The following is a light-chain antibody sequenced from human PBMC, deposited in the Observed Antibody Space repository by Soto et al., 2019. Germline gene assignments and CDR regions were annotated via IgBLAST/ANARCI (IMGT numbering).Light chain of an antibody. Sequence: EIVLTQSPGTLSLSPGERATLSCRAGQSVSSSYLAWYQQKPGQAPRLLTYVTSSRATGIPDRFSGSGSGTDFTLTISRLKPEDCAVYYCQQYGSSPLVTFGQGTRLEIK. J-gene: IGKJ5*01. CDR3: QQYGSSPLVT. CDR1: QSVSSSY. CDR2: VTS. V-gene: IGKV3-20*01.